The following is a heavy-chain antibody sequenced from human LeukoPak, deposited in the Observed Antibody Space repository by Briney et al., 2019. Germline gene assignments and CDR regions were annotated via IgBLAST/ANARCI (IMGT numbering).Heavy chain of an antibody. CDR3: ARGTFDP. CDR2: INPNSGDT. J-gene: IGHJ5*02. Sequence: ASVTVSCKTSGYIFTAYYIHWVRQAPGQGLEWMGWINPNSGDTNYAQKFRGRVTMTSDTSITTAYMELTRLTSDDTAVYYCARGTFDPWGQGTLVTVSS. V-gene: IGHV1-2*02. D-gene: IGHD1-14*01. CDR1: GYIFTAYY.